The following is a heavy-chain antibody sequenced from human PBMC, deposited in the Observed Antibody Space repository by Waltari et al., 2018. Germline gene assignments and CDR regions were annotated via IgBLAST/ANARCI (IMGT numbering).Heavy chain of an antibody. CDR1: GYNFNNYG. Sequence: QVQLVQSGAEVRKPGASVEISCRTSGYNFNNYGVSWVRQAPGQGLEGMGGVRASSKRAYTAQKFQGRLTMTAHTSTGIAYMELKSLTSDDAAMYFCARAPYRVLSIDWYYFDAWGQGTLVTVSS. CDR2: VRASSKRA. CDR3: ARAPYRVLSIDWYYFDA. J-gene: IGHJ4*02. D-gene: IGHD3-9*01. V-gene: IGHV1-18*01.